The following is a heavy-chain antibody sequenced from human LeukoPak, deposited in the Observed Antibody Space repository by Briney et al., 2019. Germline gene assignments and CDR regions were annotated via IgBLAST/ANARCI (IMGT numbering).Heavy chain of an antibody. CDR3: AKGRDLVATIGRDAFDI. CDR1: GFALSSHW. V-gene: IGHV3-7*03. CDR2: VNRDGSET. D-gene: IGHD5-12*01. Sequence: GGSLRLSCAASGFALSSHWMTWVRQVPGRGPEWVANVNRDGSETYYLDSVKGRFTISRDNAKNSLYLQMNSLRAEDTALYYCAKGRDLVATIGRDAFDIWGQGTMVTVSS. J-gene: IGHJ3*02.